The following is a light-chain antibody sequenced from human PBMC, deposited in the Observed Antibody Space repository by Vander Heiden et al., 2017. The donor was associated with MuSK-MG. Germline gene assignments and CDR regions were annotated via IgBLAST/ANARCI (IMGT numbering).Light chain of an antibody. V-gene: IGKV1-39*01. J-gene: IGKJ1*01. CDR3: QQSYSTPQT. CDR1: QSISSY. CDR2: AAS. Sequence: DIQMTQSPSSLSASVGDRVTITCRASQSISSYLNWYQQKPGKAPKLLIYAASSFQSGVPSRFSGIGSGTDFTLTISSLQPEDFATYYCQQSYSTPQTFGQGTKVEIK.